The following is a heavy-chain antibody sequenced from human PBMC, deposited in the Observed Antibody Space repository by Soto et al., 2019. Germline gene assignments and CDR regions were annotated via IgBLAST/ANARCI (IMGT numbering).Heavy chain of an antibody. CDR1: GGSISGSDYY. CDR3: ADMRGQWLPRD. Sequence: QLLESGPRLVEPSETLSLTCTVSGGSISGSDYYWAWLRQPPGKGLEWLGTIYRTGTAYYNPSLKSRVTLFVDPSKNQFFLILNSVSAADTAVYFCADMRGQWLPRDWGQGTLVTVSS. J-gene: IGHJ4*02. CDR2: IYRTGTA. V-gene: IGHV4-39*01. D-gene: IGHD6-19*01.